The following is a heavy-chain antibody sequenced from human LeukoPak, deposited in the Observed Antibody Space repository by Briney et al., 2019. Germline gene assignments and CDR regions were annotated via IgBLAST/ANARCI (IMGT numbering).Heavy chain of an antibody. CDR3: AGSGGELPGGLFDY. V-gene: IGHV3-53*01. J-gene: IGHJ4*02. CDR1: GFNFGDYA. Sequence: GGSLRLSCIASGFNFGDYAMSWFRQAPGKGLEWVSVIYSGGSTYYADSVKGRFTISRDNSKNTLYLQMNSLRAEDTAVYYCAGSGGELPGGLFDYWGQGTLVTVSS. D-gene: IGHD1-26*01. CDR2: IYSGGST.